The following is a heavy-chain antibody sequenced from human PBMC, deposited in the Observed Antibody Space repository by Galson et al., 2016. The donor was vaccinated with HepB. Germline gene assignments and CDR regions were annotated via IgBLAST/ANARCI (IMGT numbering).Heavy chain of an antibody. D-gene: IGHD3-16*01. V-gene: IGHV4-39*01. J-gene: IGHJ4*02. CDR1: GGSISSGSHY. CDR3: ARQTYYDYVWGSYNSFDF. Sequence: ETLSLTCTVSGGSISSGSHYWGWIRQPPGKGLEWIGSIYYIGTTYYNPSLKSRVSISVDTSKSQFSLTLNSMTAADTAVYYCARQTYYDYVWGSYNSFDFWGQGTVVTVSS. CDR2: IYYIGTT.